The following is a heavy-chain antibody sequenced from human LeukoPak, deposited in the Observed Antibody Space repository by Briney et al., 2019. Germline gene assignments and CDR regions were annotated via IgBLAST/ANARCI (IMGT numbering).Heavy chain of an antibody. CDR3: AKDQERDVDTAFDY. CDR2: ISGSGGST. Sequence: QAGGSLRLSCAASGFTFSSYAMSWVRQAPGKGLEWVSAISGSGGSTYYADSVKGRFTISRDNSKNTLYLQMNSLRAEDTAVYYCAKDQERDVDTAFDYWGQGTLVTVSS. CDR1: GFTFSSYA. V-gene: IGHV3-23*01. D-gene: IGHD5-18*01. J-gene: IGHJ4*02.